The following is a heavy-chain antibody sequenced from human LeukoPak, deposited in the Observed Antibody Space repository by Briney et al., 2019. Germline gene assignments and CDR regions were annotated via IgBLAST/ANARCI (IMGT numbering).Heavy chain of an antibody. CDR1: GFTFSNYW. V-gene: IGHV3-74*01. Sequence: GGSLRLSCAVSGFTFSNYWMHWVRQAPGKGLVWVSRINGDGTVTFYADSVKGRFTISRDNAKNTLFLQMNSLRAEDTAGYYCPPGGGRGTLVTVSS. CDR2: INGDGTVT. CDR3: PPG. J-gene: IGHJ2*01. D-gene: IGHD3-10*01.